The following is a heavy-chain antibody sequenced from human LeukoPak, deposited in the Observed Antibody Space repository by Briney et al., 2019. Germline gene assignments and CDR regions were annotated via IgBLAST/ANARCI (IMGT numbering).Heavy chain of an antibody. CDR3: AKDAGYDILTGFDY. D-gene: IGHD3-9*01. CDR1: GFTFDDYA. CDR2: ISWNSGSI. Sequence: GGSLRLSCAASGFTFDDYALHWVRQAPGKGLEWVSGISWNSGSIGYADSVKGRFTISRDNAKNSLYLQMNSLRAEDTALYYCAKDAGYDILTGFDYWGQGTLVTVSS. V-gene: IGHV3-9*01. J-gene: IGHJ4*02.